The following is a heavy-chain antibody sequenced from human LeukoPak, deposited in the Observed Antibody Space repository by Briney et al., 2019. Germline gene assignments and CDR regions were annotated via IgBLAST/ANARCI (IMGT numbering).Heavy chain of an antibody. D-gene: IGHD6-13*01. CDR2: IYYSGST. CDR1: GVSISPYY. CDR3: ARHGGIAAHRDY. V-gene: IGHV4-59*08. Sequence: SETLSLTCTVSGVSISPYYWSWIRQPPGKGLEWIGYIYYSGSTNYNPSLKSRVTMSVDTSKNQFSLKLSSVTAADMAVYYCARHGGIAAHRDYWGQGTLVTVSS. J-gene: IGHJ4*02.